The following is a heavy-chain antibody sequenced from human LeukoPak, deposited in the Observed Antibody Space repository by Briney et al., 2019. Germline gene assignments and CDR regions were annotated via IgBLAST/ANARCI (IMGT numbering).Heavy chain of an antibody. CDR2: INHSGST. V-gene: IGHV4-34*01. CDR1: VGSFSGYY. Sequence: PSETLSLTCAVYVGSFSGYYWSWIRQPPGKGLEWIGEINHSGSTNYNLSLKSRVTISVDTSKNQFSLKLSSVTAADTAVYYCARGYYGSGSHCCHMDVWGKGTTITVS. D-gene: IGHD3-10*01. CDR3: ARGYYGSGSHCCHMDV. J-gene: IGHJ6*03.